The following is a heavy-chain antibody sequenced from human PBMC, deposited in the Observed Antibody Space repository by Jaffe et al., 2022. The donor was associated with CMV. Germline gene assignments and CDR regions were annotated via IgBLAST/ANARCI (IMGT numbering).Heavy chain of an antibody. D-gene: IGHD3-10*01. CDR1: GYTFTSYG. CDR2: ISAYNGNT. V-gene: IGHV1-18*04. Sequence: QVQLVQSGAEVKKPGASVKVSCKASGYTFTSYGISWVRQAPGQGLEWMGWISAYNGNTNYAQKLQGRVTMTTDTSTSTAYMELRSLRSDDTAVYYCARDLNTLLWFGEGSNWFDPWGQGTLVTVSS. J-gene: IGHJ5*02. CDR3: ARDLNTLLWFGEGSNWFDP.